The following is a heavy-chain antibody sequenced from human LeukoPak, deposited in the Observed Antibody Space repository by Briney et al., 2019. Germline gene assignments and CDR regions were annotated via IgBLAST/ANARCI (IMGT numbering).Heavy chain of an antibody. CDR3: ARRWLQFGVIDY. Sequence: SETLSLTCTVSGGSISSYYGSWIRQPPGKGLEWIGYIYYSGSTNYNPSLKSRVTISVDTSKNQFSLKLSSVTAADTAVYYCARRWLQFGVIDYWGQGTLVTVSS. D-gene: IGHD5-24*01. J-gene: IGHJ4*02. CDR1: GGSISSYY. CDR2: IYYSGST. V-gene: IGHV4-59*08.